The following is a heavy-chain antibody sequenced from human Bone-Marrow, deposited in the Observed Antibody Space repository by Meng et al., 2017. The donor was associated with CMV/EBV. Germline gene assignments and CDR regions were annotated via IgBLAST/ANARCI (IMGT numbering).Heavy chain of an antibody. CDR3: ASHYCSRGSCYCDS. J-gene: IGHJ4*02. Sequence: AVSGFSLSGNYMAWVRQAPGKGLEWVTTIYSGGTTFYADSVKGRFTTTRDDPENKLYLQMNDLRVDDTAVYYCASHYCSRGSCYCDSWGQGTLVTVS. D-gene: IGHD2-15*01. CDR1: GFSLSGNY. CDR2: IYSGGTT. V-gene: IGHV3-66*04.